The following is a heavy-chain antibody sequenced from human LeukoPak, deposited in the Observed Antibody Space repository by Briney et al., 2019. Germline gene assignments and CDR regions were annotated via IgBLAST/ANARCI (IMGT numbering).Heavy chain of an antibody. D-gene: IGHD3-22*01. Sequence: GGSLRLSCAASGFSFSNYNMNWVRQAPGKGLEWISHISLSSGTIYYADSVKGRFTISRDNAKNTVSLQMNSLRPEDTGVYYCARAPSEIGGYYPEYFRHWGQGTLVTVSS. J-gene: IGHJ1*01. CDR2: ISLSSGTI. CDR3: ARAPSEIGGYYPEYFRH. CDR1: GFSFSNYN. V-gene: IGHV3-48*04.